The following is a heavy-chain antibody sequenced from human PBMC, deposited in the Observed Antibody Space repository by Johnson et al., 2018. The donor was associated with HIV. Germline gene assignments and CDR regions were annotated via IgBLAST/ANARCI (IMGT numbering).Heavy chain of an antibody. Sequence: VRLVESGGGLVQPGGSLRLSCAASRFTFRRYWMSWVRQAPGKGLQWVANINQDGSEIYYVDSVKGRFTISRDNAKNSLYLQMNSLRAEDTAVYYCARGREGTATGGGFDIWGQGTMVTVSS. V-gene: IGHV3-7*01. CDR3: ARGREGTATGGGFDI. D-gene: IGHD1-26*01. J-gene: IGHJ3*02. CDR2: INQDGSEI. CDR1: RFTFRRYW.